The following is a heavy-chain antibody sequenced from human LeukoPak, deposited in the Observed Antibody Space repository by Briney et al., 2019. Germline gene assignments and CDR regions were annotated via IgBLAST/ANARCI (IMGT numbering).Heavy chain of an antibody. CDR3: ASLPALLGYYYYGMDV. CDR2: IYHSGST. CDR1: GGSISSSNW. J-gene: IGHJ6*04. Sequence: SETLSLTCAVSGGSISSSNWWSWVRQPPGKGLEWIGEIYHSGSTNYNPSLKSRVTISVDKSKNQFSLKLSSVTAADTAVYYCASLPALLGYYYYGMDVWGKGTTVTVSS. V-gene: IGHV4-4*02.